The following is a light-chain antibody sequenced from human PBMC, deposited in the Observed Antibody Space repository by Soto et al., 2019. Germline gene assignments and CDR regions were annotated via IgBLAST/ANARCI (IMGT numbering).Light chain of an antibody. J-gene: IGKJ1*01. CDR2: EAS. Sequence: DIQMTQSPSTLSASVGDRVTITCRASQSISRWLDWYQQKPGKAPKLLIYEASSLESGVPSRFSGSRSGTEFTLTISSLQPDDFATYYCQQYNSYSPRTFGQGTKVEIK. CDR3: QQYNSYSPRT. CDR1: QSISRW. V-gene: IGKV1-5*03.